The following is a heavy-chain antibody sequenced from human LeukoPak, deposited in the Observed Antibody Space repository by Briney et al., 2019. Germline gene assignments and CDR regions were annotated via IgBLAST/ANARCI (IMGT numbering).Heavy chain of an antibody. J-gene: IGHJ4*02. Sequence: QTGGSLRLSRAASGFTFSSYAMSWVRQAPGKGLEWVSAISGSGGSTYYADSVKGRFTISRDNSKNTLYLQMNSLRAEDTAVYYCAKRAAAGTSYFDYWGQGTLVTVSS. CDR1: GFTFSSYA. CDR2: ISGSGGST. D-gene: IGHD6-13*01. V-gene: IGHV3-23*01. CDR3: AKRAAAGTSYFDY.